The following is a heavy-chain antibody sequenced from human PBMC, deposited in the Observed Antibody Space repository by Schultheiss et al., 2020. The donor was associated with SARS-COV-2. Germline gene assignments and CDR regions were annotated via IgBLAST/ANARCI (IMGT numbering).Heavy chain of an antibody. CDR3: AKGIRGYYPYYCDY. V-gene: IGHV3-21*01. CDR1: GFTFSSYS. J-gene: IGHJ4*02. CDR2: ISSSSSYI. D-gene: IGHD3-3*01. Sequence: GGSLRLSCAASGFTFSSYSMNWVRQAPGKGLEWVSSISSSSSYIYYADSVKGRFTISRDNSKNTLYLQMNSLRAEDTAVYYCAKGIRGYYPYYCDYWGQGTLVTVSS.